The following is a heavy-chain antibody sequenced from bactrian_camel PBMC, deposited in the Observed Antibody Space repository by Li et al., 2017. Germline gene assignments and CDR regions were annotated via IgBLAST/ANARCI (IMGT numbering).Heavy chain of an antibody. D-gene: IGHD3*01. CDR3: ALDRLWVRCRNRPGDLDD. Sequence: VQLVESGGGSVQAGGSLRLSCAPSPFTDKLFCMSWFRQAPGKEREGVAIIDKRGIINYADSVKGRFTISKDNAKNTLYLQMNSLKPEDTAMYYCALDRLWVRCRNRPGDLDDWGQGTQVTVS. CDR2: IDKRGII. J-gene: IGHJ4*01. V-gene: IGHV3S67*01. CDR1: PFTDKLFC.